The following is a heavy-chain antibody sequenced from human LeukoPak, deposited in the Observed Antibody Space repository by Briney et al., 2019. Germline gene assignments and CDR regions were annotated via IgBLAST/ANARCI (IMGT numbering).Heavy chain of an antibody. CDR1: GFTFDDYA. J-gene: IGHJ3*02. V-gene: IGHV3-9*01. Sequence: PGRSLRLSCAASGFTFDDYAMHWVRQAPGKGLEWVSGISWNSGSIGYADSVKGRFTISRDNAKNSLYLQMNSLRAEDTALYYCAKDIDYYDSSGSDAFDIWGQGTMVTVSS. CDR2: ISWNSGSI. D-gene: IGHD3-22*01. CDR3: AKDIDYYDSSGSDAFDI.